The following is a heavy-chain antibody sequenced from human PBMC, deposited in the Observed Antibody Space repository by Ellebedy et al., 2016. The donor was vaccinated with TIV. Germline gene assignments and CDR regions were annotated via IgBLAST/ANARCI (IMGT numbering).Heavy chain of an antibody. CDR1: GDSISSSSYY. CDR3: ARGRFLGRTPDV. Sequence: SETLSLXXTVSGDSISSSSYYWDWIRQPPGKGLEWIGSIYYSGSTYYNPSLKSRVTISVDTSNNQFSLRLSSVTAADTAVYYGARGRFLGRTPDVWGKGTTVNVSS. J-gene: IGHJ6*04. D-gene: IGHD3-3*01. V-gene: IGHV4-39*01. CDR2: IYYSGST.